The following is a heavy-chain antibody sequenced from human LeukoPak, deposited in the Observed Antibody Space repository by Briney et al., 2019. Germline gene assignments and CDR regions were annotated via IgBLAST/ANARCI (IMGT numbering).Heavy chain of an antibody. J-gene: IGHJ6*03. CDR1: GYTFTSYY. V-gene: IGHV1-46*01. CDR2: INPSGGST. D-gene: IGHD6-13*01. CDR3: ARDFRGSSWYDNYYMDV. Sequence: ASVKVSCKASGYTFTSYYMHWVRQAPGQGLEWMGIINPSGGSTSYAQKFQGRVTITADESTSTAYMELSSLRSEDTAVYYCARDFRGSSWYDNYYMDVWGKGTTVTVSS.